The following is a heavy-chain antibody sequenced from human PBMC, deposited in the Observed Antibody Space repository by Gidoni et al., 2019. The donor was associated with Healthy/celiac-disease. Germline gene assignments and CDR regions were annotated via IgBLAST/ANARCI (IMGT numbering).Heavy chain of an antibody. CDR1: GYTFTGYY. CDR2: INPNSGGT. J-gene: IGHJ4*02. V-gene: IGHV1-2*02. CDR3: ARELTNWVTFDY. D-gene: IGHD7-27*01. Sequence: QVQLVQSGAEVKKPGASVKVSCKASGYTFTGYYMHWVRQAPGQGLEWMGWINPNSGGTNYAPKFQGRVTMTRDTSISTAYMELSRLRSDDSAVYYCARELTNWVTFDYWGQGTLVTVSS.